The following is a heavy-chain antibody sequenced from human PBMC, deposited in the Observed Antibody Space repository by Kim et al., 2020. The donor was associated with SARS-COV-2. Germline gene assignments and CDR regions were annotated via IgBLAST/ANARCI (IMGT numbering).Heavy chain of an antibody. CDR1: GYTLTELS. D-gene: IGHD6-13*01. CDR3: ATSPAYNSSCYFSPFGY. V-gene: IGHV1-24*01. CDR2: FDPEDGET. J-gene: IGHJ4*02. Sequence: ASVKVSCKVYGYTLTELSMHWVRQAPGKGLEWMGGFDPEDGETIYAQKFQGRVTMTEDTSTNTAYMELSSLRSEDSAVYYCATSPAYNSSCYFSPFGYGGQGTL.